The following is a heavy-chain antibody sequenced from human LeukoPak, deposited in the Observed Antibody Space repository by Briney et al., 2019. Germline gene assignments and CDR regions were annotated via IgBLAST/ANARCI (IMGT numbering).Heavy chain of an antibody. CDR1: GFTVSSNY. Sequence: GGSLRLSCAASGFTVSSNYMSWVRQAPGKGLEWVANIKQDGSEKYYVDSVKGRFTISRDNAKNSLYLQMNSLRAEDTAVYYCASESGLRFLEWEEQDAFDIWGQGTMVTVSS. J-gene: IGHJ3*02. D-gene: IGHD3-3*01. CDR2: IKQDGSEK. V-gene: IGHV3-7*01. CDR3: ASESGLRFLEWEEQDAFDI.